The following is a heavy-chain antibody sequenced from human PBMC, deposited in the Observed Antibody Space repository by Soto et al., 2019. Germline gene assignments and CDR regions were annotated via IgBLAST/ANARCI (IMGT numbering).Heavy chain of an antibody. J-gene: IGHJ4*02. V-gene: IGHV4-4*07. CDR1: GDSISDYFY. CDR3: ARESVSGTYRFDS. Sequence: QVQLQGSGPGQVKPSETLSLTYTVSGDSISDYFYWSWIRQPAGKGLEWIGRIYTDGTTKYNPSLKSRVTLSLDKSKNQFSLRLSSVTAADTAVYYCARESVSGTYRFDSWGQGTLVTVSS. D-gene: IGHD3-16*02. CDR2: IYTDGTT.